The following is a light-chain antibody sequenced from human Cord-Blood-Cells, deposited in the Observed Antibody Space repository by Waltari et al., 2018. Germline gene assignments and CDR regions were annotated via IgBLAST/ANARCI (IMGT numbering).Light chain of an antibody. CDR3: QQRSNWPPIT. Sequence: EIVLTQSPATLSLSPGARATLSCRASQSVSSYLAWYQQKPGQAPRLLIYDASNRATGIPARFSGSGSGTDFTRRISSLEPEDFAVYYCQQRSNWPPITFGGGTKVEIK. V-gene: IGKV3-11*01. J-gene: IGKJ4*01. CDR2: DAS. CDR1: QSVSSY.